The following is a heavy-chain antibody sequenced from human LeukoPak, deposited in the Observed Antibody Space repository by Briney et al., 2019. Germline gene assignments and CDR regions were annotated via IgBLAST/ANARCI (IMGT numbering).Heavy chain of an antibody. CDR2: IYTSGST. V-gene: IGHV4-4*07. CDR1: GGSISSYY. J-gene: IGHJ3*02. D-gene: IGHD4-17*01. CDR3: ARVTVTTYQRAAFDI. Sequence: SETLSLTRTVSGGSISSYYWSWTRQPAGKGLEWIGRIYTSGSTNYNPSLKSRVTMSVDTSKNQFSLKLSSVTAADTAVYYCARVTVTTYQRAAFDIWGQGTMVTVSS.